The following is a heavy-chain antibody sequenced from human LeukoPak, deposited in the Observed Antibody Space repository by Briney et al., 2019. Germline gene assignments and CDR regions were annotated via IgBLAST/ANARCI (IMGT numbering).Heavy chain of an antibody. D-gene: IGHD3-3*01. CDR2: IYYSGST. Sequence: PSQTLPLTCTVSGGSISSGGYYWSWIRQHPGKGLEWIGYIYYSGSTYYNPSLKSRVTISVDTSKNQFSLKLSSVTAADTAVYYCASSRSGYYKRYYYYYMDVWGKGTTVTVSS. J-gene: IGHJ6*03. V-gene: IGHV4-31*03. CDR1: GGSISSGGYY. CDR3: ASSRSGYYKRYYYYYMDV.